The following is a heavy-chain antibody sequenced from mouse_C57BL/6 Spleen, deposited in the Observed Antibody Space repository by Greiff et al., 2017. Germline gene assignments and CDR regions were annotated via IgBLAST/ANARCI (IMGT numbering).Heavy chain of an antibody. J-gene: IGHJ2*01. V-gene: IGHV1-85*01. D-gene: IGHD2-3*01. CDR3: ARLAMTYYFDY. CDR1: GYTFTSYD. Sequence: QVQLQQSGPELVKPGASVKLSCKASGYTFTSYDINWVKLRPGQGLEWIGWIYPRDGSAKYNEKFKGKATLTVDTSSSTAYMELHSLTSEDSAVYFCARLAMTYYFDYWGQGTTLTVSS. CDR2: IYPRDGSA.